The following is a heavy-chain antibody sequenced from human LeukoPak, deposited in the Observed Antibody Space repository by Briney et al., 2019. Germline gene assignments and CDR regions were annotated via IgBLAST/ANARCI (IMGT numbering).Heavy chain of an antibody. CDR3: ARDRRMATIDY. J-gene: IGHJ4*02. CDR2: ISFDGTNT. CDR1: GFSFNTYG. D-gene: IGHD5-24*01. V-gene: IGHV3-30*03. Sequence: GGFLRLSCAASGFSFNTYGMYWVRQAPGKGPEWVAVISFDGTNTFYADSVKGRFIISRDNAENTVSLQMSSLRSEDTAVYYCARDRRMATIDYWGQGTLVTVSS.